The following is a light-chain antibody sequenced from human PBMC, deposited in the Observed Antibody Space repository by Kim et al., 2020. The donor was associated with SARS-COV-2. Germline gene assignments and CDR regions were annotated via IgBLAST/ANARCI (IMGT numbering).Light chain of an antibody. J-gene: IGKJ5*01. CDR2: GAS. CDR1: QDIRQD. V-gene: IGKV1-17*01. Sequence: GDRVTITCRASQDIRQDLGWYQQNPGRAPKRLIYGASSCQSGVPSRFSGSGSGTEFTLTISSLQTEDFATYICLQHNTYPITFGQGTRLEIK. CDR3: LQHNTYPIT.